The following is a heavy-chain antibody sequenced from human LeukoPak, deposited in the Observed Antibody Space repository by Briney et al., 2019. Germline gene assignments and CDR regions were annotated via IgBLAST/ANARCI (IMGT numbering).Heavy chain of an antibody. D-gene: IGHD1-26*01. CDR1: GGSISSYY. V-gene: IGHV4-59*01. J-gene: IGHJ4*02. CDR2: IYYSGST. CDR3: AGREVGAIGY. Sequence: PSETLSLTCTVSGGSISSYYWSWIRQPPGKGLEWIGYIYYSGSTNYNPSLKSRVTISVDTSKNQFSLKLSSVTAADTAVYYCAGREVGAIGYWGQGTLVTVSS.